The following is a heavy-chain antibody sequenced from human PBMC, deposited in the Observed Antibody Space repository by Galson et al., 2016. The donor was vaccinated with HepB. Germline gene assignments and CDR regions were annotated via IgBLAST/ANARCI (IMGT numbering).Heavy chain of an antibody. CDR3: ASFGGGYSYGYPNDYYYYGMDF. V-gene: IGHV3-21*01. D-gene: IGHD5-18*01. CDR1: GFTFSSYS. J-gene: IGHJ6*02. CDR2: ISSSSSYI. Sequence: SLRLSCAASGFTFSSYSMNWVRQAPGKGLEWVSSISSSSSYIYYADSVKGRFTISRDNAKNSLYLQMNSLRAEDTAVYYCASFGGGYSYGYPNDYYYYGMDFWGQGTTVTVSS.